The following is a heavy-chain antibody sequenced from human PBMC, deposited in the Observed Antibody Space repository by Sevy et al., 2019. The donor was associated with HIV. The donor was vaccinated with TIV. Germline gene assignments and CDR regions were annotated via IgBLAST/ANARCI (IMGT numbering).Heavy chain of an antibody. Sequence: GGSLRLSCAASGFTFSDYYMSWIRQSPGKGLEWVSLISGISTYTNYADSMKCRFTISRDNAKNSLYLQMNSLRAEDTAVYYCARRSSGWDYFDYWGQGTLVTVSS. D-gene: IGHD6-19*01. J-gene: IGHJ4*02. CDR3: ARRSSGWDYFDY. V-gene: IGHV3-11*06. CDR1: GFTFSDYY. CDR2: ISGISTYT.